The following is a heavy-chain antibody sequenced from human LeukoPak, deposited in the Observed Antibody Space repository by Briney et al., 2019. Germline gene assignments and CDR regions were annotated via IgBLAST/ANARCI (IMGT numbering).Heavy chain of an antibody. CDR3: ARTVGYCSSTSCSRENFDY. CDR2: ILDDGSNT. V-gene: IGHV3-30-3*01. CDR1: GFTFSSYA. J-gene: IGHJ4*02. Sequence: GGSLRLSCAASGFTFSSYAMRWVRQAPGKGLEWVAFILDDGSNTYYADSVKGRFTISRDNSKNTLYLQMNSLRAEDTAVYYCARTVGYCSSTSCSRENFDYWGQGTLVTVSS. D-gene: IGHD2-2*01.